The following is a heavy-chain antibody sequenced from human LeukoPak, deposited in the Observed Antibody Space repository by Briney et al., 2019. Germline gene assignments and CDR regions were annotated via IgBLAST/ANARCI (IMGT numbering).Heavy chain of an antibody. V-gene: IGHV1-24*01. J-gene: IGHJ4*02. CDR1: GYTFTSYG. D-gene: IGHD3-22*01. CDR3: ATDYYYDSSGSYYTVDY. Sequence: WASVKVSCKASGYTFTSYGISWVRQAPGKGLEWMGGFDPEDGETFYAQKFQGRVTMTEDTSTDTAYMELSSLRSEDTAVYYCATDYYYDSSGSYYTVDYWGQGTLVTVSS. CDR2: FDPEDGET.